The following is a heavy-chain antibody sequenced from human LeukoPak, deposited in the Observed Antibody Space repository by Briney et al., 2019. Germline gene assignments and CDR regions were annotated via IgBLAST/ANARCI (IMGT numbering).Heavy chain of an antibody. Sequence: ASAKVSCKASGYTFNNHYMYWVRQAPGQGLEWMGVINPSGGSTSYAQKFQGRVTMTRDTSTRTVYMEVNSLRSEDTAVYYCARDRDYGDYNTQDLFVYWGQGTLVTVSS. V-gene: IGHV1-46*02. D-gene: IGHD4-17*01. CDR1: GYTFNNHY. CDR2: INPSGGST. CDR3: ARDRDYGDYNTQDLFVY. J-gene: IGHJ4*02.